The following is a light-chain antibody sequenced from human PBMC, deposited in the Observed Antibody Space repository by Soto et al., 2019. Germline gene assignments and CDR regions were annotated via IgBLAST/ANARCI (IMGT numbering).Light chain of an antibody. J-gene: IGKJ4*01. V-gene: IGKV3-11*01. CDR1: QSVSSH. CDR2: AAS. Sequence: EVVLTQFPATLSLAPGKSATLSCRASQSVSSHLAWYQHKPSRPPRLLIYAASDRATGIPARFSGSGSGTDFTLTISSLEPDDFAVYYCQQRNTWPLTFGGGTNVEI. CDR3: QQRNTWPLT.